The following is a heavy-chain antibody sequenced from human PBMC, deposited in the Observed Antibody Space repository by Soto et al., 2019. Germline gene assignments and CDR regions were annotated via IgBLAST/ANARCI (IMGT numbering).Heavy chain of an antibody. CDR1: GYTFTSYE. CDR2: MNPNSGDT. CDR3: ARGELLWFGELLR. Sequence: VKLVKSGAEVKKPGASVKVSCKASGYTFTSYEINWVRQATGQGLEWMGWMNPNSGDTGYAQKFQGRVTMTRNTSISTAYMELSSLRSEDTAVYYCARGELLWFGELLRWGQGTLVTVSS. D-gene: IGHD3-10*01. J-gene: IGHJ4*02. V-gene: IGHV1-8*01.